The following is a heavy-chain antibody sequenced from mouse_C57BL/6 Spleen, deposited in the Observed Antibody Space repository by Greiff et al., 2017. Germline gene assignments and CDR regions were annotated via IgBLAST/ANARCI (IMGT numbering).Heavy chain of an antibody. V-gene: IGHV1-64*01. CDR2: IHPNSGST. CDR3: ARLRAYYSNSYAMDY. Sequence: VQLQQPGAELVKPGASVKLSCKASGYTFTSYWMHWVKQRPGQGLEGIGMIHPNSGSTNYNEKFKSKATLTVDKSSSTAYMQLSGLTSEDSAVYYCARLRAYYSNSYAMDYWGQGTSVTVSS. D-gene: IGHD2-5*01. CDR1: GYTFTSYW. J-gene: IGHJ4*01.